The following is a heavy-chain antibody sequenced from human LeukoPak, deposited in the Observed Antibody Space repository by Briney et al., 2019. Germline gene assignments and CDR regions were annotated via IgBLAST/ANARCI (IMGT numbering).Heavy chain of an antibody. CDR1: GFTFSSYS. J-gene: IGHJ4*02. D-gene: IGHD6-19*01. Sequence: GGSLRLSCAASGFTFSSYSMHWVRQAPGKGLEWVAVISYDGSNKYYADSVKGRFTISRDNSKNTLYLQMNSLRAEDTAVYYCAKSGYSSGWSIDYWGQGTLVTISS. CDR3: AKSGYSSGWSIDY. V-gene: IGHV3-30*18. CDR2: ISYDGSNK.